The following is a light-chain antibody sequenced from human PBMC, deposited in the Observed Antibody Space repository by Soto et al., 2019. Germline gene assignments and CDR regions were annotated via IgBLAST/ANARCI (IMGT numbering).Light chain of an antibody. J-gene: IGKJ1*01. V-gene: IGKV1-16*02. CDR2: GAS. Sequence: DLQMTQSPSSLSASIGDRITITCRASQGITNYLAWFQQKPGKAPKSLIFGASSLHTGVPSNFSGSGFGTDFALTISSVQPEDFATYYCQQYDSYPWTFGQGTKVEIK. CDR1: QGITNY. CDR3: QQYDSYPWT.